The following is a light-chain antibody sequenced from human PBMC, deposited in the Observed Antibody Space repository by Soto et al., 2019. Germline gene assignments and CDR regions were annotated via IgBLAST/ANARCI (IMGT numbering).Light chain of an antibody. J-gene: IGKJ1*01. CDR2: AAS. V-gene: IGKV1-6*01. Sequence: AIPMTQSPPSLSVSVGDRVTLTCRASQGIGNDLGWYQQKPGKAPNLLIYAASSLQSGVPSRFSGSGSGTDFNLTISSLQPEDFATYYCLQDYNYPRTFGQGTKVEIK. CDR3: LQDYNYPRT. CDR1: QGIGND.